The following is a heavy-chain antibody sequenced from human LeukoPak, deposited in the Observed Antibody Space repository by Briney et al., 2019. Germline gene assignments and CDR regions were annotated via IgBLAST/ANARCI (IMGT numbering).Heavy chain of an antibody. D-gene: IGHD1-14*01. CDR3: AREMFGTSRPSDY. CDR2: IIPIFGTA. V-gene: IGHV1-69*05. J-gene: IGHJ4*02. CDR1: GGTFSSYA. Sequence: ASVKVSCKASGGTFSSYAISWVRQAPGQGLEWMGGIIPIFGTANYAQKFQGRVTITTDESTSTAYMEVTSLRSEDTAVYYCAREMFGTSRPSDYWGQGTLVTVSP.